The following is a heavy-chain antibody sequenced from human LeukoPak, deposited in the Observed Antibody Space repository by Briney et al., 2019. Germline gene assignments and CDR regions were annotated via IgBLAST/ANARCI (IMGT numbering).Heavy chain of an antibody. J-gene: IGHJ4*02. D-gene: IGHD2-2*01. CDR1: RFTFSSYG. CDR3: AKEQCSSASLLSCRFFGY. Sequence: GGSLRLSCATSRFTFSSYGMHWVRQAPGLGLEWVAFIHYDGSADYYADSVKGRFTISRDNSKNTLYLQMNSLRPEDTAVYYCAKEQCSSASLLSCRFFGYWGQGALVTVSS. CDR2: IHYDGSAD. V-gene: IGHV3-30*02.